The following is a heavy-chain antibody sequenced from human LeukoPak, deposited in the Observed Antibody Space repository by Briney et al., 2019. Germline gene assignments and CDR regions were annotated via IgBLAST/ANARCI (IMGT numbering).Heavy chain of an antibody. J-gene: IGHJ4*02. D-gene: IGHD5-18*01. CDR1: GYTFTAYY. CDR3: ARDRSPAPGRSYGRGHFDY. Sequence: ASVEVSCKASGYTFTAYYMHWVRQAPGQGLEWMGWINPNSGDTNYAQKSQGRVTMTRDTSISTAYMELSRLRSDDTAVYYCARDRSPAPGRSYGRGHFDYWGQGTLVTVSS. V-gene: IGHV1-2*02. CDR2: INPNSGDT.